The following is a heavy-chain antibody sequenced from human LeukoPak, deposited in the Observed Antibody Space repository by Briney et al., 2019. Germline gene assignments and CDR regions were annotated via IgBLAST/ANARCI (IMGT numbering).Heavy chain of an antibody. CDR3: ARDFHRRYYDSSGYNAFDI. Sequence: ASVKVSCKASGYTFTGYYMHWVRQAPGQGLEWMGWINPNSGGTNYAQKFQGRVTMTRDTSISTAYMELSRLRSDDTAVYYCARDFHRRYYDSSGYNAFDIWGQGTMVTVSS. CDR1: GYTFTGYY. J-gene: IGHJ3*02. D-gene: IGHD3-22*01. V-gene: IGHV1-2*02. CDR2: INPNSGGT.